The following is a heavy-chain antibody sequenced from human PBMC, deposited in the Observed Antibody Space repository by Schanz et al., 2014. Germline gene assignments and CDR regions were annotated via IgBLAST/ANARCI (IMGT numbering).Heavy chain of an antibody. J-gene: IGHJ3*02. V-gene: IGHV3-23*01. CDR3: ARGGGPEDVFDI. Sequence: EVQLLESGGGLVQPGGSLRLSCVASGFTFFGSFAMSWVRQAPGKGLEWVSGMSGSGSTADYADSVKGRFTISRDNSRKTLYLQMNSLRADDTAVYYCARGGGPEDVFDIGGQGTILTVSS. D-gene: IGHD5-12*01. CDR2: MSGSGSTA. CDR1: GFTFFGSFA.